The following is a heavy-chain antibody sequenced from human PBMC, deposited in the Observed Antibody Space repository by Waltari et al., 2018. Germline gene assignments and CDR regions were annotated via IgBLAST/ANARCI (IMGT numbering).Heavy chain of an antibody. Sequence: QVQPVQSGAVVKKPGASVKVSCKASGYTFTGYYMHWVRQAPGQGLEWMGGINPKSGGKNYEKKFKGRVTMTRDTAISTAYMELSRLRADDTAVYDCARATGLRYFDRVSSGYWGQGTLVTVSS. CDR1: GYTFTGYY. CDR3: ARATGLRYFDRVSSGY. J-gene: IGHJ4*02. CDR2: INPKSGGK. D-gene: IGHD3-9*01. V-gene: IGHV1-2*02.